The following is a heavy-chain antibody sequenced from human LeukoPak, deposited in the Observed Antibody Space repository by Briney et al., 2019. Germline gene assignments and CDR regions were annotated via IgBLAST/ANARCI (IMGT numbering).Heavy chain of an antibody. CDR3: ARGRNRYYYYYCMDV. D-gene: IGHD1-14*01. V-gene: IGHV4-34*01. J-gene: IGHJ6*03. CDR1: GGSFSGYY. Sequence: PSETLSLTCAVYGGSFSGYYWSWIRQPPGKGLEWIGEINHSGSTNYNPSLKSRVTISVDTSKNQFSLKLSSVTAADTAVYYCARGRNRYYYYYCMDVWGKGTTVTVSS. CDR2: INHSGST.